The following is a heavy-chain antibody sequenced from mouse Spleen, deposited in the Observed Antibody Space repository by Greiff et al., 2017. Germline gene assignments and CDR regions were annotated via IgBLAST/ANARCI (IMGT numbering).Heavy chain of an antibody. D-gene: IGHD2-3*01. Sequence: QVQLQQPGAELVMPGASVKLSCKASGYTFTSYWMHWVKQRPGQGLEWIGEIDPSDSYTNYNQKFKGKATLTVDKSSSTAYMQLSSLTSEDSAVYYCASGYGYYPDYWGQGTSVTCSS. J-gene: IGHJ4*01. CDR1: GYTFTSYW. CDR2: IDPSDSYT. V-gene: IGHV1-69*01. CDR3: ASGYGYYPDY.